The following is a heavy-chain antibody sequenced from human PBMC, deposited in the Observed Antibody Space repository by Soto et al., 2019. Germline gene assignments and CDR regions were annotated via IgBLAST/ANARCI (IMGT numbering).Heavy chain of an antibody. D-gene: IGHD2-21*01. J-gene: IGHJ3*02. CDR1: GGTFSTYS. Sequence: QVQLVQSGAEVKKPGSSVKVSCKDSGGTFSTYSMFWVRQAPGQGLEWMGRIIPMLGIRNYAQRFQDRVTIQADKSTATARMELSSLRSEDTALYYCTIGSWSGEVFDIWGQWTMVTVS. CDR2: IIPMLGIR. CDR3: TIGSWSGEVFDI. V-gene: IGHV1-69*02.